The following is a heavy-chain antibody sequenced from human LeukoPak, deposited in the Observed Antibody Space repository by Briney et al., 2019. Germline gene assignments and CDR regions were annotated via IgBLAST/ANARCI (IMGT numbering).Heavy chain of an antibody. J-gene: IGHJ4*02. D-gene: IGHD3-22*01. CDR3: ARSPDSSGYLKV. CDR1: GGSISSYY. Sequence: PSETLSLTCTVSGGSISSYYWSWIRQPPGKGLEWIGYIYYSGSTNYNPSLKSRVTISVDTSKNQFSLKLSSVTAADTAVYYCARSPDSSGYLKVWGQGTLVTVSS. CDR2: IYYSGST. V-gene: IGHV4-59*01.